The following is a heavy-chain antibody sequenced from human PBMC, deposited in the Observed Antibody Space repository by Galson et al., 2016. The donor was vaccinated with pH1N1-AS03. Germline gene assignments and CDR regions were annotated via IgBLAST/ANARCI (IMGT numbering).Heavy chain of an antibody. CDR1: GYTFTSYD. CDR3: ASRCSSTSCLYYYYGMDV. CDR2: MNPNXXNT. Sequence: SVKVSCKASGYTFTSYDINWVRQATGQGLEWMGWMNPNXXNTGYEQKFQGRVTMTRNTSISTAYMELSSLRSEDTAVYYCASRCSSTSCLYYYYGMDVWGQGTTVTVSS. D-gene: IGHD2-2*01. V-gene: IGHV1-8*01. J-gene: IGHJ6*02.